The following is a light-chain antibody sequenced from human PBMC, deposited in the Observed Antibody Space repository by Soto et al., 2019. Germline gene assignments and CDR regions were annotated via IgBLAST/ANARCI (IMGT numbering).Light chain of an antibody. V-gene: IGKV1-5*03. CDR2: TAS. CDR1: QSIGSW. J-gene: IGKJ1*01. CDR3: QQYNTYPWT. Sequence: DIQMTQSPSTLSGSVGDRVIITCRASQSIGSWLAWYQQQPGKVPKLLIYTASTLQSGVPSRFSGSGSGAEFTLTLSSLQPEDFASYYCQQYNTYPWTFVQGTKVDI.